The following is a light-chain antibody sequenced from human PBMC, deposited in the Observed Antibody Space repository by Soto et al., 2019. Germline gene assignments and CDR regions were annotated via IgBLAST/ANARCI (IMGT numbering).Light chain of an antibody. V-gene: IGLV2-8*01. Sequence: QSVLTQPPSASGSPGQSVTISCTGTSSDVGGYNYVSWYQQHPGKAPKLMIYEVSKRPSGVPDRFSGSKSGNTASLTVSGLQAEDEADYYCSSYAGSNNFWVFGGGTKL. CDR3: SSYAGSNNFWV. J-gene: IGLJ3*02. CDR2: EVS. CDR1: SSDVGGYNY.